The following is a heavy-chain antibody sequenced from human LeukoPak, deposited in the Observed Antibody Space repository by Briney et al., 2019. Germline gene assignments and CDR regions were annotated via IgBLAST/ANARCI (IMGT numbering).Heavy chain of an antibody. CDR3: ARGYCSSTSCYLGSTY. CDR2: IKAGNGNT. Sequence: ASVKVSCKASGYTLTSYAMHWGRQAPGQRLEWMGWIKAGNGNTKYSQNFQGRVTITRDTCASTAYMELRSLISEDTAVYYCARGYCSSTSCYLGSTYWGQGTLVTVSS. J-gene: IGHJ4*02. CDR1: GYTLTSYA. V-gene: IGHV1-3*01. D-gene: IGHD2-2*01.